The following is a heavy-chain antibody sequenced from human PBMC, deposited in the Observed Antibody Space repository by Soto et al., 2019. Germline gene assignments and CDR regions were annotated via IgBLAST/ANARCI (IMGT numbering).Heavy chain of an antibody. CDR2: VNPILSMS. V-gene: IGHV1-69*04. CDR1: GDTFSFYS. D-gene: IGHD3-10*01. J-gene: IGHJ4*02. CDR3: ATSYGSGYRAFDY. Sequence: QVQLVQSGAEVKRPGSSVKVSSKASGDTFSFYSINWVRQAPGLGLGWMGRVNPILSMSNYAQRFQGRVTMTADKSTSTAYMELSGLRSEDTAMYYCATSYGSGYRAFDYWGQGALVTVSS.